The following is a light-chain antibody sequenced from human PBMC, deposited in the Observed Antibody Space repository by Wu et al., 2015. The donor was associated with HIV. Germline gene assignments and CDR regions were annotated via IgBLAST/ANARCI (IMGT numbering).Light chain of an antibody. CDR3: QQRSNWPPLT. Sequence: EIVLTQSPDTLSLSPGERATLSCRASQSVSSYLTWYQQKPGQAPSLLIYDASNRATSIPARFSGSGSGTDFTLTISSLEPEDFAVYYCQQRSNWPPLTFGGGTKVEIK. CDR1: QSVSSY. CDR2: DAS. J-gene: IGKJ4*01. V-gene: IGKV3-11*01.